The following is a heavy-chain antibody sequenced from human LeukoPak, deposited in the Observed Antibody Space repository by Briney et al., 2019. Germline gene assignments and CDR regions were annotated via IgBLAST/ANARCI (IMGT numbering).Heavy chain of an antibody. Sequence: GGSLRLSCAASGFTFNNYGMHWVRQAPGKGLEWVAVISYDGRNIHYPDSVKGRFTISRDNSKNTLYLQMNSLRAEDTAEYYCAKDSNGWYQRGSNYFDYWGQGTLVTVSS. V-gene: IGHV3-30*18. CDR3: AKDSNGWYQRGSNYFDY. D-gene: IGHD6-19*01. CDR1: GFTFNNYG. CDR2: ISYDGRNI. J-gene: IGHJ4*02.